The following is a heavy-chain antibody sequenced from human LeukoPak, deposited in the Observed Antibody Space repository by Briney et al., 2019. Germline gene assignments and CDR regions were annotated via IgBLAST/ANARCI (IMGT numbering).Heavy chain of an antibody. Sequence: GRSLRLSCAASGFTFSSYGMHWVRQAPGKGLKWVAVISYDGSNKYYADSVKGRFTISRDNSKNTLYLQMNSLRAEDTAVYYCAKDRVFYGDPNTRPGSDFDYWGQGTLVTVSS. D-gene: IGHD4-17*01. J-gene: IGHJ4*02. CDR3: AKDRVFYGDPNTRPGSDFDY. CDR2: ISYDGSNK. CDR1: GFTFSSYG. V-gene: IGHV3-30*18.